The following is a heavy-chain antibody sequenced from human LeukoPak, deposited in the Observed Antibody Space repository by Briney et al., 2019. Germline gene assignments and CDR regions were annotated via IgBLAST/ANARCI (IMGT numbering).Heavy chain of an antibody. CDR3: ARVIGGSYGAADAFDI. CDR1: GGTFSSYA. CDR2: IIPIFGTA. J-gene: IGHJ3*02. D-gene: IGHD1-26*01. Sequence: GSSVKVSCKASGGTFSSYAISWVRQAPGQGLEWMGGIIPIFGTANYAQKFQGRVTITADKSTSTAYMELSRLRSDDTAVYYCARVIGGSYGAADAFDIWGQGTMVTVSS. V-gene: IGHV1-69*06.